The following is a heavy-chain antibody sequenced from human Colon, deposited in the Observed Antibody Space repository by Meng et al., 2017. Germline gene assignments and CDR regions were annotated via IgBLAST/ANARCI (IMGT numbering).Heavy chain of an antibody. Sequence: QVQLVQSGAEVKKPGGSVKVSCKTSGYTFTRYPIHWVRQAPGLRLEWMGLISAGNGNTKYSQKFQGRVTITRDTSASTSYMEFSGLTSEDTAVYYCARGEEGDTWGQGTLVTVSS. CDR2: ISAGNGNT. J-gene: IGHJ4*02. CDR3: ARGEEGDT. D-gene: IGHD3-10*01. CDR1: GYTFTRYP. V-gene: IGHV1-3*01.